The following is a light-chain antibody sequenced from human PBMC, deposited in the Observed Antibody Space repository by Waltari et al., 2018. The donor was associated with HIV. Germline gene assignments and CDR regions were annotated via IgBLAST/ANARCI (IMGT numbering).Light chain of an antibody. J-gene: IGLJ1*01. CDR1: SSNIGSNT. CDR3: AAWDDSLNGYV. V-gene: IGLV1-44*01. Sequence: QSVLTQPPSASGTPGQRVTISCSGSSSNIGSNTVNWYQQLPATAPQLLIYSKNQLPSGVPDRFSGSKSGTSASLAISGLQSEDEADYYCAAWDDSLNGYVFGTGTKVTVL. CDR2: SKN.